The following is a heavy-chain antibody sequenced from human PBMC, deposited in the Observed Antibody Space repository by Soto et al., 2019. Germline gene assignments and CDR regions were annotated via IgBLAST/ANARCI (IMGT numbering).Heavy chain of an antibody. Sequence: GASVKVSCKASGYTFTSYDINWVRQATGQGLERMGWMNPNSGNTGYAQKLQGRVTMTRNTSISTAYMELSSLRSEDTAVYYCARAIPHMYYYYYYMDVWGKGTTVTVSS. CDR3: ARAIPHMYYYYYYMDV. J-gene: IGHJ6*03. CDR2: MNPNSGNT. CDR1: GYTFTSYD. V-gene: IGHV1-8*01.